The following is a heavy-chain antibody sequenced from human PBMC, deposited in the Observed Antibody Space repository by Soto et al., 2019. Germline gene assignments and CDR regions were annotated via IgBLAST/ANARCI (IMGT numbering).Heavy chain of an antibody. D-gene: IGHD2-15*01. Sequence: PGGSLRLSCAVSGVTFSSYSRHWVRQDPDMGLWCVAFISFAGNNKYYADSVKGRFTISRDNSNNMVYLEMNSLRPDDTAVYYCARDSQKALVVVAATGGFDYWGQGTPVTVYS. CDR1: GVTFSSYS. J-gene: IGHJ4*02. CDR3: ARDSQKALVVVAATGGFDY. CDR2: ISFAGNNK. V-gene: IGHV3-30*04.